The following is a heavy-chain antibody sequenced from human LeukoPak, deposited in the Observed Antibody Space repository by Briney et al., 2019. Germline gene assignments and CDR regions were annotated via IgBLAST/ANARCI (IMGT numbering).Heavy chain of an antibody. Sequence: GASVKVSCKASGYTLTGYYMHWVRQGPGQGVEGVGKINPSGGSTSNAQKFQGRVTMTRDMSTSTVYMELSSLRSEDTAVYYCARADGYNSARPIDYWGQGTLVTISS. CDR2: INPSGGST. D-gene: IGHD5-24*01. V-gene: IGHV1-46*01. CDR1: GYTLTGYY. CDR3: ARADGYNSARPIDY. J-gene: IGHJ4*02.